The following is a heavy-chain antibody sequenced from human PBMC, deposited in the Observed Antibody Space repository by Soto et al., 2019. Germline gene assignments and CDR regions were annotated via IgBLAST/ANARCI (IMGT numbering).Heavy chain of an antibody. Sequence: GSLRLSCEGSGFIFSSHAMSWVRQAPGKGLEWVSSVSGSGASVHLPDSLKCRFSSSRDNSKNTVYLEMNSLRVDDTAVYYCAKDLPLWSGYFFSENHWGQGALVTVSS. J-gene: IGHJ5*02. V-gene: IGHV3-23*01. CDR3: AKDLPLWSGYFFSENH. D-gene: IGHD3-3*01. CDR1: GFIFSSHA. CDR2: VSGSGASV.